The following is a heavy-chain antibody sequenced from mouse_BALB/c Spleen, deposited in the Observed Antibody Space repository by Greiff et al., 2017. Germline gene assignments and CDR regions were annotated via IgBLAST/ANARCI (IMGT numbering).Heavy chain of an antibody. D-gene: IGHD4-1*01. CDR1: GYAFTNYL. CDR3: ARSKLGYYFDY. CDR2: INPGSGGT. J-gene: IGHJ2*01. Sequence: VQLQQSGAELVRPGTSVKVSCKASGYAFTNYLIEWVKQRPGQGLEWIGVINPGSGGTNYNEKFKGKATLTADKSSSTAYMQLSSLTSDDSAVYFCARSKLGYYFDYWGQGTTLTVSS. V-gene: IGHV1-54*01.